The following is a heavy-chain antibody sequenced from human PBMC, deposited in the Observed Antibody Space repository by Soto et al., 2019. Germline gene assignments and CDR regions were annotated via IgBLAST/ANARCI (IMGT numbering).Heavy chain of an antibody. D-gene: IGHD6-19*01. V-gene: IGHV3-53*01. CDR2: IHSDGAT. CDR1: GFTVGGNY. CDR3: ARGYGGAVAANWFDP. Sequence: GGSLRLSYAASGFTVGGNYMTWVRQAPGKGLEWVSVIHSDGATYYADSVKGRFTISRDTSQNTLHLQMSSLRAEDTALYYCARGYGGAVAANWFDPRGQGTLVTVSS. J-gene: IGHJ5*02.